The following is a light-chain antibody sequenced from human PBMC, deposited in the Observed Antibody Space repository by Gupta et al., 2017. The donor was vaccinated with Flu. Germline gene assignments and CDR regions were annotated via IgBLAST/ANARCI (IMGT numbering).Light chain of an antibody. Sequence: TSSDVGTYNRVSWYQQSPGTAPKLMIYEVSRRPSGVPDRFSGSKSGNTASLTISGLQGEDEADYYCSSYTSSYTYVIGTGTKVTVL. CDR2: EVS. J-gene: IGLJ1*01. V-gene: IGLV2-18*02. CDR3: SSYTSSYTYV. CDR1: SSDVGTYNR.